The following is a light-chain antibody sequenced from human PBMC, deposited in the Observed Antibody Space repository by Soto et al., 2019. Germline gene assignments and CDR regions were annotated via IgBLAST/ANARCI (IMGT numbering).Light chain of an antibody. V-gene: IGKV3-20*01. Sequence: EVVLTQSPGTLSLSPGERASLSCRASQSVSSSNLAWYQHKPGQAPRLLIYGASRRATGIPDRFRGSGSGTDFTLTISTLEPEDFAVYYCQQYGTSQGAFGGGPRWIS. J-gene: IGKJ4*01. CDR2: GAS. CDR3: QQYGTSQGA. CDR1: QSVSSSN.